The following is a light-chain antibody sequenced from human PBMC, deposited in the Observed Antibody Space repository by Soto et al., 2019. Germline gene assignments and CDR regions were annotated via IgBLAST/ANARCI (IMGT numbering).Light chain of an antibody. CDR1: LSVTSY. V-gene: IGKV3-20*01. Sequence: ENVLTQSPGTLSLSPGERATLSCRASLSVTSYLAWYQKKPGQPPRLLIYGAYNRPTGIPDRFTGSGSGTDFTLTISRLQPEDFAVYYCQQYGTSPRTFGQGTKVEFK. CDR3: QQYGTSPRT. J-gene: IGKJ2*01. CDR2: GAY.